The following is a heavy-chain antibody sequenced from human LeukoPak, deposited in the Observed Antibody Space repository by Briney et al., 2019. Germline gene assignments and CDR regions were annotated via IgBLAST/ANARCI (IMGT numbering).Heavy chain of an antibody. CDR3: ARLRGYTDGNPGY. J-gene: IGHJ4*02. CDR1: GYSISSGYY. Sequence: SETLSLTCTVSGYSISSGYYWGWIRQPPGKGLEWIGSIYHSGSTYYNPSLKSRVTISVDTSKNQFSLKLSSVTAADTALYYCARLRGYTDGNPGYWGQGSLVTVSS. CDR2: IYHSGST. D-gene: IGHD5-12*01. V-gene: IGHV4-38-2*02.